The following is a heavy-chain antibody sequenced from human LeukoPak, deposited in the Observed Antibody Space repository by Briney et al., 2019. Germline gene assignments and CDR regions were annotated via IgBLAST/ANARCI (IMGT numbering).Heavy chain of an antibody. D-gene: IGHD3-22*01. Sequence: SETLSLTCTVSGGSISSYYWGWLRQPPGKGLEWIGSIYHSGSTYYNPSLKSRVTISVDTSKNQFSLKLSSVTAADTAVYYCARLGDYYDSSGYPTLGWFDPWGQGTLVTVSS. J-gene: IGHJ5*02. V-gene: IGHV4-38-2*02. CDR3: ARLGDYYDSSGYPTLGWFDP. CDR1: GGSISSYY. CDR2: IYHSGST.